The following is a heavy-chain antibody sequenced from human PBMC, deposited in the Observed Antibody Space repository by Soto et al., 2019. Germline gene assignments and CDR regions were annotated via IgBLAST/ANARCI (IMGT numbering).Heavy chain of an antibody. V-gene: IGHV1-18*01. D-gene: IGHD3-22*01. Sequence: ASVKVSCKASGFTFTSSAVQWVRQARGQGLEWMGWISGDNANTNYAEKFQDRVSMTTDTSTTTAYMELWSLRSDDTAVYYCARSHPYTYYTPSLGVWGQGTTVTVSS. CDR1: GFTFTSSA. CDR2: ISGDNANT. J-gene: IGHJ6*02. CDR3: ARSHPYTYYTPSLGV.